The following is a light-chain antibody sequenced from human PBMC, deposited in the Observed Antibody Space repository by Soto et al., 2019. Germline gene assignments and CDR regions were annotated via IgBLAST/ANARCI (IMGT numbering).Light chain of an antibody. CDR1: TSNIGAHYD. Sequence: QSVLTQPPSVAGAPGQRFTISCTGRTSNIGAHYDVHWYKHLPGTVPKLFIYGYINRPSGVPDRFSGTKSGTSASLAITGLQAEDEADYYGHSYASSLNGYVIGTGTKVIGL. CDR2: GYI. J-gene: IGLJ1*01. V-gene: IGLV1-40*01. CDR3: HSYASSLNGYV.